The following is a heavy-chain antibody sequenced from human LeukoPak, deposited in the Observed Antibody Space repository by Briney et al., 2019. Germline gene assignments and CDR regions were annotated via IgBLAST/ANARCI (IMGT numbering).Heavy chain of an antibody. CDR1: GFXFSSYG. Sequence: GGSLRLSCAASGFXFSSYGIHWVRQAPGKGLEWVALVSYDGSNKYYAESVKGRFTISRDNFKNTLYLQMDSLRAEDTAVYYCAKEYDSRSYYGRWGQGTLVTVSS. J-gene: IGHJ4*02. D-gene: IGHD3-10*01. CDR3: AKEYDSRSYYGR. CDR2: VSYDGSNK. V-gene: IGHV3-30*18.